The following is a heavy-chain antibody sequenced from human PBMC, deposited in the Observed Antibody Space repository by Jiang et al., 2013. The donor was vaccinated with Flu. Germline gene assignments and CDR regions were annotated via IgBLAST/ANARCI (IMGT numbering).Heavy chain of an antibody. CDR2: INPNNGGT. CDR1: GYTFSNYD. Sequence: EVKKPGASVKVSCKASGYTFSNYDINWVRQAPGQGLEWMGWINPNNGGTNYAKKFQGRVTMTRDASISAAYMELSSLRSDDTAVYYCARFASGSYYSDYWGQGTLVTVSS. CDR3: ARFASGSYYSDY. J-gene: IGHJ4*02. D-gene: IGHD1-26*01. V-gene: IGHV1-2*02.